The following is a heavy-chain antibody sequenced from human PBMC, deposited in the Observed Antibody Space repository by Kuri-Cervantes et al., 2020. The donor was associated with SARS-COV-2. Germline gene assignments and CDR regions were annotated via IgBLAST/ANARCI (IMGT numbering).Heavy chain of an antibody. D-gene: IGHD2-2*01. CDR2: IYYSGST. CDR3: ARERCSSTSCYARGVYYYYYMDV. J-gene: IGHJ6*03. V-gene: IGHV4-59*12. CDR1: GGSISSYY. Sequence: GSLRLSCTVSGGSISSYYWSWIRQPPGKGLEWIGYIYYSGSTNYNPSLKSRVAISVDTSKNQFSLKLSSVTAADTAVYYCARERCSSTSCYARGVYYYYYMDVWGKGTTVTVSS.